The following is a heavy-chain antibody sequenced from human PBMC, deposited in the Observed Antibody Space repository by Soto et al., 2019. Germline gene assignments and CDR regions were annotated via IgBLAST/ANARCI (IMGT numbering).Heavy chain of an antibody. D-gene: IGHD3-3*01. Sequence: PSETLSLTCTVSGGSISSYYWSWIRQPPGKGLEWIGYIYYSGSTNYNPSLKSRVTISVDTSKNQFSLKLSSVTAADTAVYYCANIPSSDKKRGIFGVVIMAYWGQGTLVTVSS. V-gene: IGHV4-59*01. CDR3: ANIPSSDKKRGIFGVVIMAY. J-gene: IGHJ4*02. CDR2: IYYSGST. CDR1: GGSISSYY.